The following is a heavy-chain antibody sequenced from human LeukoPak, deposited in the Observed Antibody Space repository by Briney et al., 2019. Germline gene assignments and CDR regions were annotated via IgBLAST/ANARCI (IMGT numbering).Heavy chain of an antibody. V-gene: IGHV3-23*01. Sequence: GGSLRLSCAASGFTFSSYAMSWVRQAPGKGLEWVSAISGSGGSTYYADSVKGRFTISRDNSKNTLYLQMNSLRAEDTAVYYCAKDAVRKIVGAISSHAFDIWGQGTMVTVSS. CDR3: AKDAVRKIVGAISSHAFDI. D-gene: IGHD1-26*01. CDR1: GFTFSSYA. CDR2: ISGSGGST. J-gene: IGHJ3*02.